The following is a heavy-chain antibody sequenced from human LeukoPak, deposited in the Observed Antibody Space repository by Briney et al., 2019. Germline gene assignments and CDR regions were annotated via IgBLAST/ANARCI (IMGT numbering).Heavy chain of an antibody. CDR3: ATEGPERGYSYGYYFDY. J-gene: IGHJ4*02. Sequence: ASVKVSCKVSGYTLTELSMHWVRQAPGKGLEWMGGFDPEDGETIYTQKFQGRVTMTEDTSTDTAYMELSSLRSEDTAVYYCATEGPERGYSYGYYFDYWGQGTLVTVSS. D-gene: IGHD5-18*01. V-gene: IGHV1-24*01. CDR2: FDPEDGET. CDR1: GYTLTELS.